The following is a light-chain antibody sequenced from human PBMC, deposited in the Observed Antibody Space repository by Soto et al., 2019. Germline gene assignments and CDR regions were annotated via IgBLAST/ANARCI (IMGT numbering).Light chain of an antibody. J-gene: IGLJ1*01. CDR3: SSYTSISTPSHV. V-gene: IGLV2-14*01. CDR1: SSDVGGYNY. CDR2: DVS. Sequence: QSALTQPASVSGSPGQSITISCTGTSSDVGGYNYVSWYQQHPGKAPKLMIYDVSNRPSGVSNRFSDSKSGNTASLTISGLQAEDEADYYCSSYTSISTPSHVFGTGTKVTVL.